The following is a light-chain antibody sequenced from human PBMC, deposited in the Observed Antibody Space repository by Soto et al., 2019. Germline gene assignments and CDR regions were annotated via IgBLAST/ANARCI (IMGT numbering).Light chain of an antibody. CDR1: QTIGSW. CDR3: QQYSSLSA. CDR2: KAS. J-gene: IGKJ3*01. Sequence: DIQMTHSPSTLSASVGDSVIITCRASQTIGSWLAWYQQKPGKVPKLLIHKASSLESGVSSRFSGSGSGTEFTLTIRSLQPDDFATYYCQQYSSLSAFGPGTKVDIK. V-gene: IGKV1-5*03.